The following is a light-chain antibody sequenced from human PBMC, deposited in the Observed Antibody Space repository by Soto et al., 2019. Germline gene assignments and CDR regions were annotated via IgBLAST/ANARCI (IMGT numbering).Light chain of an antibody. V-gene: IGLV2-14*01. CDR3: SSYTTTTRL. J-gene: IGLJ3*02. CDR2: EVS. Sequence: QSVLTQPASGSGSPGQSITISCTGTSSDIGSNNYVSWFQQRPGKAPTLIIYEVSNRPSGVSTHFSGSKSGNTASLTISGLLPEDEAEYYCSSYTTTTRLFGGGTKVTVL. CDR1: SSDIGSNNY.